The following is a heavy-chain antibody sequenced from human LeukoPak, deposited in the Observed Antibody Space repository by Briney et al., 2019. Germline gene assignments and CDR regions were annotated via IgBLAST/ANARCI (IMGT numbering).Heavy chain of an antibody. D-gene: IGHD2-21*02. J-gene: IGHJ3*02. Sequence: GASVKVSCKASGYTFTGYYMHWVRQAPGQGLEWMGRINPNSGGTNYAQKFQGRVTMTRDTSISTAYMELSRLRAEDTAFYYCAKCVAYCGSDCYSFAFDIWGQGTRVTVSS. CDR3: AKCVAYCGSDCYSFAFDI. V-gene: IGHV1-2*06. CDR2: INPNSGGT. CDR1: GYTFTGYY.